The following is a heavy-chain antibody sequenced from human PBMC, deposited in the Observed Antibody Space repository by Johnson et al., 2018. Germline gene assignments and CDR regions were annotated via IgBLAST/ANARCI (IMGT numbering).Heavy chain of an antibody. CDR2: IWYDGSNE. CDR3: ARDPSWDNDPFDI. CDR1: GFTFSSYG. V-gene: IGHV3-33*01. D-gene: IGHD1-26*01. Sequence: QVQLQESGGGVVQPGRSLRLSCAASGFTFSSYGMHWVRQAPGKGLEGVAVIWYDGSNEYYVDSVKGRFTNSRDNAKNSLYLQINSLRAEDTAVYYCARDPSWDNDPFDIWGQGTMVTVSS. J-gene: IGHJ3*02.